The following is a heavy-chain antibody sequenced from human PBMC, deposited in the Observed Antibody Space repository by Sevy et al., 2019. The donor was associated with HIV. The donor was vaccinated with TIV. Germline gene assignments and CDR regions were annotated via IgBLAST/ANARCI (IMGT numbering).Heavy chain of an antibody. CDR3: TRTHRLEAMVIIDY. D-gene: IGHD5-18*01. Sequence: GGSLRLSCAASGFTFSNAWMSWVRQAPGKGLEWVGRIKSKTDGGKTDYAAPVKGRFTISRDDSKNTLYLQMNSLKTEDTAVYYCTRTHRLEAMVIIDYWGQGTLVTVSS. CDR1: GFTFSNAW. V-gene: IGHV3-15*01. CDR2: IKSKTDGGKT. J-gene: IGHJ4*02.